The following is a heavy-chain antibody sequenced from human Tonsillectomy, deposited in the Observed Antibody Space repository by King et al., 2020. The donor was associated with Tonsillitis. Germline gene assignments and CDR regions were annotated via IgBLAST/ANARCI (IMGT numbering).Heavy chain of an antibody. CDR1: GFTFSSYS. J-gene: IGHJ6*02. CDR3: AREYSSSWSPVYYGMDV. V-gene: IGHV3-21*01. CDR2: ISSSSSYI. Sequence: VQLVESGGGLVKPGGSLRLSCAASGFTFSSYSMNWVRQAPGKGLEWVSSISSSSSYIYYADSVKGRFTISRDNAKNSLYLQMNSLRAEDTAVYYCAREYSSSWSPVYYGMDVWGQGTTGTVSS. D-gene: IGHD6-13*01.